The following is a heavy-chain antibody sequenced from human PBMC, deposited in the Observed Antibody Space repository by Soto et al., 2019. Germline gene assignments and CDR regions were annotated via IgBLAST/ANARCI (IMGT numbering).Heavy chain of an antibody. CDR2: ISGSGGSS. CDR3: ARQMRRPFYLDS. J-gene: IGHJ4*02. Sequence: GGSLRLSCTASGYTFSTYSMTWVRQAPGKGLEWVSYISGSGGSSYYADSVKGRFTIFRDNSKNTLHLQMISLRDEDTAVYYCARQMRRPFYLDSWGQGTLVTVSS. CDR1: GYTFSTYS. V-gene: IGHV3-23*01.